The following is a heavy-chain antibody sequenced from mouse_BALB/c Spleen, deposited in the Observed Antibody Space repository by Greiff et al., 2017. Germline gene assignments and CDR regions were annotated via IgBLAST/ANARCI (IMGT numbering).Heavy chain of an antibody. D-gene: IGHD2-1*01. CDR2: ISSGSSTI. Sequence: EVHLVESGGGLVQPGGSRKLSCAASGFTFSSFGMHWVRQAPEKGLEWVAYISSGSSTIYYADTVKGRFTISRDNPKNTLFLQMTSLRSEDTAMYYCARSHGNYGGFAYWGQGTLVTVSA. CDR3: ARSHGNYGGFAY. V-gene: IGHV5-17*02. CDR1: GFTFSSFG. J-gene: IGHJ3*01.